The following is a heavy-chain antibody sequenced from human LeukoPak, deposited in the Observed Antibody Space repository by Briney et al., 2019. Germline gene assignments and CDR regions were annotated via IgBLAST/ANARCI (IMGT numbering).Heavy chain of an antibody. J-gene: IGHJ4*02. Sequence: SETLSLTCTVSGGSISSYYWSWIRQPPGKGLEWIGYIYYSGSTNYNPSLKSRVTISVDTSKNQFSLKLSSVTAADTAVYYCARFDPPGYPTTGGIDYWGQGTLVTVSS. CDR2: IYYSGST. CDR1: GGSISSYY. CDR3: ARFDPPGYPTTGGIDY. V-gene: IGHV4-59*01. D-gene: IGHD4-17*01.